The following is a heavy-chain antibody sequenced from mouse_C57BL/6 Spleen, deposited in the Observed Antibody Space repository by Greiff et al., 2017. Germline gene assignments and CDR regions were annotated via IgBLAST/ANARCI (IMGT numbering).Heavy chain of an antibody. Sequence: QVQLQQPGAELVKPGASVKLSCKASGYTFTSYWMHWVKQRPGRGLEWIGRIDPNSGGTKYNEKFKSKATLTVDKPSSTAYMQLSSLTSEDSAVYDCARDLLLRSYYAMDYWGQGTSVTVSS. CDR3: ARDLLLRSYYAMDY. CDR1: GYTFTSYW. CDR2: IDPNSGGT. V-gene: IGHV1-72*01. D-gene: IGHD1-1*01. J-gene: IGHJ4*01.